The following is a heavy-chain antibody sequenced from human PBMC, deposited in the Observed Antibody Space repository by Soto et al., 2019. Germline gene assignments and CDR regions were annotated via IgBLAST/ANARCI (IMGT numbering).Heavy chain of an antibody. D-gene: IGHD6-13*01. J-gene: IGHJ4*02. CDR3: ARVFTPNIAAAGTFDY. Sequence: PSETLSLTCAVSGDSISSSNLWSWVRQPPGKGLEWIGEIYHGGNTNYNPSLKSRVTISVDKSKNQFSLKLSSVTAADTAVYYCARVFTPNIAAAGTFDYWGQGTLVTVSS. CDR2: IYHGGNT. V-gene: IGHV4-4*02. CDR1: GDSISSSNL.